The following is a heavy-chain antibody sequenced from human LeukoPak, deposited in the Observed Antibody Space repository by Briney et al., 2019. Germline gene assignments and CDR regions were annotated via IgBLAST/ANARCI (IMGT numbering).Heavy chain of an antibody. CDR1: GFTFSDYD. CDR3: ARAGGFPSFGYDHPSVY. V-gene: IGHV3-11*01. D-gene: IGHD3-16*01. CDR2: ISSSGSTI. Sequence: GGSESLSCPASGFTFSDYDMSWIRQAPGKGLEWVSYISSSGSTIYYADSVKGRFTLSRDNANNSLYLQMNSLRAEDTAVYYCARAGGFPSFGYDHPSVYWGQGTLVTVSS. J-gene: IGHJ4*02.